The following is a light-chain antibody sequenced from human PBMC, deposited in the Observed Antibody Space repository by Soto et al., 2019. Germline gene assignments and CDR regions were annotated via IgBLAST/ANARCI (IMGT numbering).Light chain of an antibody. CDR1: SSDVGGYNY. CDR3: SSYTSSSTLV. CDR2: EVS. Sequence: QAVVTQPASVSGSPGQSITISCTGTSSDVGGYNYVSRYQQHPGKAPKLMIYEVSNRPSGVSNRFSGSKSGNTASLTISGLQAEDEADYYCSSYTSSSTLVFGGGTKLTVL. V-gene: IGLV2-14*01. J-gene: IGLJ2*01.